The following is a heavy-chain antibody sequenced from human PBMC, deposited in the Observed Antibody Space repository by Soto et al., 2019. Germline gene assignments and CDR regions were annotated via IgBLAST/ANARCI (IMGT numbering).Heavy chain of an antibody. CDR1: GYPVTAYY. CDR3: ARGGGVGVAGSAAFDM. D-gene: IGHD3-3*01. CDR2: INPATGAA. V-gene: IGHV1-2*02. J-gene: IGHJ3*02. Sequence: QLHLVQSGAVVKKPGASVTVSCSASGYPVTAYYMHWVRQAPGRGLEWMGGINPATGAAKYTQTFRGRVTMHRDTSTSTVFMELSGLTSEDTAVFYCARGGGVGVAGSAAFDMWGQGTLVTVSS.